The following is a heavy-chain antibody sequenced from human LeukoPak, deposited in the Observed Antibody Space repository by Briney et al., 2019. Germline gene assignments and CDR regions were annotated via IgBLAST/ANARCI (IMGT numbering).Heavy chain of an antibody. CDR1: GFTFSSYA. D-gene: IGHD3-16*01. Sequence: GGSLRLSCAASGFTFSSYAMSWVRQAPGKGLEWVSAISGSGGSTYYADSVKGRFTISGDNSKNTLYLQMNSLRAEDTAVYYCAKEALPITFERNPHGTDAFDIWGQGTMVTVSS. J-gene: IGHJ3*02. CDR2: ISGSGGST. CDR3: AKEALPITFERNPHGTDAFDI. V-gene: IGHV3-23*01.